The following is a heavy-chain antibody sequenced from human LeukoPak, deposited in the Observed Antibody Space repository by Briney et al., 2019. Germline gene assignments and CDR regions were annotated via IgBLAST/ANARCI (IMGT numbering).Heavy chain of an antibody. D-gene: IGHD2-2*01. J-gene: IGHJ6*03. CDR2: IYTSGST. CDR3: ARDPIVVVPAANPSYYMDV. Sequence: PSETLSLTCTVSGGSISSGSYYWSWIRQPAGKGLEWIGRIYTSGSTNYNPSLNSRVTISVDTSKNQFSLKLSSVTAADTAVYYCARDPIVVVPAANPSYYMDVWGKGTTVTVSS. V-gene: IGHV4-61*02. CDR1: GGSISSGSYY.